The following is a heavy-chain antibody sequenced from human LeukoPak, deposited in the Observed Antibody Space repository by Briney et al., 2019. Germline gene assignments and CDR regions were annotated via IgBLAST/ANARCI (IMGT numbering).Heavy chain of an antibody. D-gene: IGHD3-16*02. CDR2: IYYSGST. J-gene: IGHJ5*02. Sequence: SETLSLTCTVSGGSISGSSYYWGWIRQPPGKGLEWIGSIYYSGSTYYNPSLKSRVTISVDTSKNQFSLKLSSVTAADTAVYYCARLHPYRRRVNWFDPWGQGTLVTVSS. V-gene: IGHV4-39*07. CDR3: ARLHPYRRRVNWFDP. CDR1: GGSISGSSYY.